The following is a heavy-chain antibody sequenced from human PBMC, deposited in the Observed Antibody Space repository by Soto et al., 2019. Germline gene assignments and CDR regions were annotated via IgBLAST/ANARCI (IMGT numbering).Heavy chain of an antibody. Sequence: NPSETLSLTCTVSGGSISSYYWSWIRHPPGKGLEWIGYIHYSGSTNYNPSLKSRVTISVDTSKNQFSLKLSSVTAADTAVYHCARESTVTTFSSWFDPWGQGTLVTVSS. CDR2: IHYSGST. CDR1: GGSISSYY. V-gene: IGHV4-59*01. CDR3: ARESTVTTFSSWFDP. J-gene: IGHJ5*02. D-gene: IGHD4-17*01.